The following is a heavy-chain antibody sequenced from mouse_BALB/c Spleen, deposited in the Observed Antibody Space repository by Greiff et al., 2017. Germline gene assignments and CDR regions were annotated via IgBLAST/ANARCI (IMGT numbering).Heavy chain of an antibody. V-gene: IGHV1S22*01. CDR1: GYTFTSYW. J-gene: IGHJ4*01. CDR3: TRYRYEKNYAMDY. CDR2: IYPGSGST. Sequence: LQQPGSELVRPGASVKLSCKASGYTFTSYWMHWVKQRPGQGLEWIGNIYPGSGSTNYDEKFKSKATLTVDTSSSTAYMQLSSLTSEDSAVYYCTRYRYEKNYAMDYWGQGTSVTVSS. D-gene: IGHD2-14*01.